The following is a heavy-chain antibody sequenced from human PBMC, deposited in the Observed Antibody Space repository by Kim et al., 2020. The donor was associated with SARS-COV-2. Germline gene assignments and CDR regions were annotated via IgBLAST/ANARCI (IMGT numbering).Heavy chain of an antibody. D-gene: IGHD3-22*01. CDR2: IYYSGST. V-gene: IGHV4-31*03. CDR3: ARVNYYDSSCYQLFFDY. Sequence: SETLTLTCTVSGVSISSGGYYWSGIRQHPGKGLEWIGYIYYSGSTYYNPSLKSRVTISVDTSKNQFSLKLSSVTAADTAGYYCARVNYYDSSCYQLFFDYWGQGTLATASS. CDR1: GVSISSGGYY. J-gene: IGHJ4*02.